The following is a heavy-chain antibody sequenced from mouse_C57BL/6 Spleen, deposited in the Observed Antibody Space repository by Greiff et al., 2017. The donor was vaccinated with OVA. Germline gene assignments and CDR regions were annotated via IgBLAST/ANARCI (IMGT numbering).Heavy chain of an antibody. D-gene: IGHD2-3*01. J-gene: IGHJ2*02. Sequence: QVQLQQPGAELVKPGASVKLSCKASGYTFTSYWMHWVKQRPGQGLEWIGMIHPNSGSTNYNEKFKSKATLTVDKSSSPAYMPLSSLTSEDTAVYYYALIYDGYLSYWGQGTSLTVSS. CDR2: IHPNSGST. CDR3: ALIYDGYLSY. V-gene: IGHV1-64*01. CDR1: GYTFTSYW.